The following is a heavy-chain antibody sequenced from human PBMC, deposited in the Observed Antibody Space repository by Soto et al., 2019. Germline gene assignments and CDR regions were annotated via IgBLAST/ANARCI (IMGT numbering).Heavy chain of an antibody. D-gene: IGHD6-13*01. Sequence: SETLSLTCTVSGGSISSYYWSWIRQPPGKGPEWIGYIYYSGSTNYNPSLKSRVTISVDTSKNQFSLKLSSVTAADTAVYYCAIHSIAAAGIDYWGQGTLVTVSS. V-gene: IGHV4-59*08. CDR2: IYYSGST. CDR1: GGSISSYY. CDR3: AIHSIAAAGIDY. J-gene: IGHJ4*02.